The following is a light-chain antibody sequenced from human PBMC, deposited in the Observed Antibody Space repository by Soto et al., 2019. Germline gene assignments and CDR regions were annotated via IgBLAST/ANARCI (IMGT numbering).Light chain of an antibody. CDR2: GAS. V-gene: IGKV3-15*01. Sequence: EIVMTQSPATLSVSPGERATLSCRARQSVSSNLAWYQQKPGQAPRLLIYGASTRATGIPARFSGSGSGTDFTLTISSLQSEDFAVYYCQQYNNWLGTFGQGTKVEIK. CDR1: QSVSSN. J-gene: IGKJ1*01. CDR3: QQYNNWLGT.